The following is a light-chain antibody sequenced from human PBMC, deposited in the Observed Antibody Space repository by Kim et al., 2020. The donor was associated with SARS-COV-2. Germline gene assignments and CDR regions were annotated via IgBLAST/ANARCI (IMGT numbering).Light chain of an antibody. Sequence: QSVLTQPPSASGSPGQSVTISCTGTSSDVGGYNYVSWYQQHPGKAPKLIIYEVNKRPSGVPDRFSGSKSGNTASLTVSGLQAEDEADYYWTSHAGSVSLVFGGGTQLTVL. CDR3: TSHAGSVSLV. V-gene: IGLV2-8*01. J-gene: IGLJ3*02. CDR1: SSDVGGYNY. CDR2: EVN.